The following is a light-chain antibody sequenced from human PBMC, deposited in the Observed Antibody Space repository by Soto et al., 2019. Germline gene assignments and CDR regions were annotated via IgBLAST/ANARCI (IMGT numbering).Light chain of an antibody. Sequence: EIVMTQSPATLSVSLGERATLSCRASPSVSSNLAWYQQKPGQAPRLLIYGASTRATGLPARFSGRGSGTEFTLTISSLQSEDFAVYYCQQYNNWPPGTFGQGTKLEI. V-gene: IGKV3D-15*01. CDR2: GAS. CDR3: QQYNNWPPGT. CDR1: PSVSSN. J-gene: IGKJ2*02.